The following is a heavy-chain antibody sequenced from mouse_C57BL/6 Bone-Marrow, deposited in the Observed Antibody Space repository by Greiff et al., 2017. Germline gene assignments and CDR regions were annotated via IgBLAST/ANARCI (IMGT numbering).Heavy chain of an antibody. Sequence: EVQLQQSGPELVKPGASVKISCKASGYTFTDYYMNWVKQSHGKSLEWIGDINPNNGGTSYNQKFKGKATLPVDKSSSTAYMELRSLTSEDSAVYYCASHYGNYVGYAMDYWCQGTSVTVSS. J-gene: IGHJ4*01. CDR3: ASHYGNYVGYAMDY. D-gene: IGHD2-1*01. CDR1: GYTFTDYY. V-gene: IGHV1-26*01. CDR2: INPNNGGT.